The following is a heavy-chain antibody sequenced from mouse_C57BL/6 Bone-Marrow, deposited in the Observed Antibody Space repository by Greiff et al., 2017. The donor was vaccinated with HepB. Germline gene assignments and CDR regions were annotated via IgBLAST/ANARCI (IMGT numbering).Heavy chain of an antibody. J-gene: IGHJ1*03. Sequence: EVMLVESGGGLVKPGGSLKLSCAASGFTFSSYAMSWVRQTPEKRLEWVATISDGGSYTYYPDNVKGRFTISRDNAKNNLYLQMSHLKSEDTAMYYCARGGPTIVTTWYFDVWGTGTTVTVFS. D-gene: IGHD2-5*01. V-gene: IGHV5-4*03. CDR3: ARGGPTIVTTWYFDV. CDR1: GFTFSSYA. CDR2: ISDGGSYT.